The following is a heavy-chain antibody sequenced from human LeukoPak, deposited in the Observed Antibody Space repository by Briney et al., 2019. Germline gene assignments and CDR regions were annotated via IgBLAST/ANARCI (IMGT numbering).Heavy chain of an antibody. D-gene: IGHD1-14*01. Sequence: ASVKVSCKASGYTFTRYGISWVRQAPGQGLEWMGWIRVDNGDTDNAQKFQGRVTITTDTSSTTIYMELRSLRSDDTAVYYCAGVNLYYNYMVVWGEGDTVTVSS. V-gene: IGHV1-18*01. J-gene: IGHJ6*03. CDR3: AGVNLYYNYMVV. CDR2: IRVDNGDT. CDR1: GYTFTRYG.